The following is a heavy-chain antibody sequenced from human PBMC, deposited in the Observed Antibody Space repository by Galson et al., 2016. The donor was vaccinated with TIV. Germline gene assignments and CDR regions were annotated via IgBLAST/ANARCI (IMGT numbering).Heavy chain of an antibody. Sequence: GAEVKKPGASVKVSCKASGYSFLSYGMTWVRQAPGRGLEWLGWISAYNGDIKSARKFQGRVTMTTDTSTNTAYMELRSLGSDDTAVYYCATELYCSSISCYYYYGLDVWGRGTTVTVSS. CDR3: ATELYCSSISCYYYYGLDV. D-gene: IGHD2-2*01. V-gene: IGHV1-18*04. CDR1: GYSFLSYG. CDR2: ISAYNGDI. J-gene: IGHJ6*02.